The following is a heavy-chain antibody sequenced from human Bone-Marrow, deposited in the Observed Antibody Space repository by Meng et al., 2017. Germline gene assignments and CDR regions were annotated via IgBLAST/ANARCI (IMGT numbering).Heavy chain of an antibody. D-gene: IGHD2-2*01. CDR3: ARSGRYCSSTSCYYHYYGMDV. V-gene: IGHV3-30*01. Sequence: GGSLRLSCAASGFTFSNYAIHWVRQAPDKGLEWVAVISYDGSNKYYADSVKGRFTISRDSSKNTLYLQMNSLRAEDTAVYYCARSGRYCSSTSCYYHYYGMDVWGQGTTVTVPS. CDR1: GFTFSNYA. J-gene: IGHJ6*02. CDR2: ISYDGSNK.